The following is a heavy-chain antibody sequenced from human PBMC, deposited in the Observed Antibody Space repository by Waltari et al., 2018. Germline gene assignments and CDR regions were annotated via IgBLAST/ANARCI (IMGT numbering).Heavy chain of an antibody. J-gene: IGHJ4*02. CDR3: AREGCTNGVCYTDYYFDY. CDR2: IIPIFGTA. V-gene: IGHV1-69*15. Sequence: QVQLVQSGAEVKKPGSSVKVSCKASGGTFSSYAISWVRQAPGQGLEWMGRIIPIFGTANYAQKFQGRVTITADESTSTAYMELSSLRSEDTAVYYCAREGCTNGVCYTDYYFDYWGQGTLVTVSS. CDR1: GGTFSSYA. D-gene: IGHD2-8*01.